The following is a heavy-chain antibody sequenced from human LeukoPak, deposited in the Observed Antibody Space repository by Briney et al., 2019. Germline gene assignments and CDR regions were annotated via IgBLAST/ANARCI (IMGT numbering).Heavy chain of an antibody. CDR1: GFSLSTSGVG. V-gene: IGHV2-5*02. CDR2: IYWDDDK. CDR3: AHALWFGLHPRGYFDY. J-gene: IGHJ4*02. Sequence: SGPTLVKPTQTLTLTCTFSGFSLSTSGVGVGWIRQPPGKALEWLALIYWDDDKRYSPSLKSRLTITKDTSKNQVVLTMTNMDPVDTATYCCAHALWFGLHPRGYFDYWGQGTLVTVSS. D-gene: IGHD3-10*01.